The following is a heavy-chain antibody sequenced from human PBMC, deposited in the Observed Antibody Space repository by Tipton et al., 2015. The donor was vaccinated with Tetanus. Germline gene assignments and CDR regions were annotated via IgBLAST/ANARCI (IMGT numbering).Heavy chain of an antibody. V-gene: IGHV4-31*03. Sequence: LRLSCTVSGASINAGGYLWTWVRQHSGEGLEWIGNIYYTALTSYTPSLSGRVTISVDTSKNQFSLSLTSVTAADTAVYYCARGLPREPWYFDSWGRGKQVTVSS. CDR2: IYYTALT. D-gene: IGHD1-26*01. J-gene: IGHJ4*02. CDR3: ARGLPREPWYFDS. CDR1: GASINAGGYL.